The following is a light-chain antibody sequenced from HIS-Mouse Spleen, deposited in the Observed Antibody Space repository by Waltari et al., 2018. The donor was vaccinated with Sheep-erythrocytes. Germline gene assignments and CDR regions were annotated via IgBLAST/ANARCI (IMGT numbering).Light chain of an antibody. Sequence: DIQMTQSPSSLSASVGDRVTITCQASQDISNYLNWYQQKPGKSPKLLIYDASNLETGVPSRFSGSGSGTDFTFNISSLQPEDIATYYGQQYDNLPLTFGGGTKVEIK. CDR1: QDISNY. CDR3: QQYDNLPLT. V-gene: IGKV1-33*01. J-gene: IGKJ4*01. CDR2: DAS.